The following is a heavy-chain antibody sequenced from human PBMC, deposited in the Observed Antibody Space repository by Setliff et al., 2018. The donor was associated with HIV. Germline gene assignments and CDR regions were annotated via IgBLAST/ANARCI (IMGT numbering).Heavy chain of an antibody. Sequence: GASVKVSCKASGDTSSSYAISWVRQAPGQGLEWMGRIIPIFGSPNYAQKFQGRVTITADKSTSTAYMELSSLRSEDTAVYYCARDVYYYFYMDVWGKGTTVTVSS. CDR1: GDTSSSYA. J-gene: IGHJ6*03. CDR2: IIPIFGSP. CDR3: ARDVYYYFYMDV. V-gene: IGHV1-69*06.